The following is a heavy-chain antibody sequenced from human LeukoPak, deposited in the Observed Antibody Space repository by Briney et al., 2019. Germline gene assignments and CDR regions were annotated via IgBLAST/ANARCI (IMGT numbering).Heavy chain of an antibody. D-gene: IGHD2-2*01. CDR3: ARAYCSSTSCYVYFDY. Sequence: SETLSLTCTVSGGSISSYYWSWIRQPPGKGLEWIGYIYYSGSTNYNPSLKSRVTISVDTSKNQFSLELSSVTAADTAVYYCARAYCSSTSCYVYFDYWGQGTLVTVSS. CDR2: IYYSGST. J-gene: IGHJ4*02. V-gene: IGHV4-59*01. CDR1: GGSISSYY.